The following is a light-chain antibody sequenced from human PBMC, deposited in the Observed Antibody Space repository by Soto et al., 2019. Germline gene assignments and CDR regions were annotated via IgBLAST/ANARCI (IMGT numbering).Light chain of an antibody. CDR2: AAS. CDR3: QQSYSTPWT. Sequence: DIQMTQSPSSLSASIGDRVTITCRASQGIGNYLAWYQQKPGKVPKLLIYAASSLQSEVPSRFSGSGSGTDFTLTISSLQPEDFATYYCQQSYSTPWTFGQGTKVDIK. V-gene: IGKV1-27*01. CDR1: QGIGNY. J-gene: IGKJ1*01.